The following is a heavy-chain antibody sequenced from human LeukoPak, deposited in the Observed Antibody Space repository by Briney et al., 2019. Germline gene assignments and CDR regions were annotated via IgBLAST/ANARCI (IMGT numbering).Heavy chain of an antibody. D-gene: IGHD3-22*01. Sequence: SETLSLTCTVSGGSISSSSYYWGWIRQPPGKGLEWIGCIYYSGSTYYNPSLKSRVTISVDTSKNQFSLKLSSVTAADTAVYYCASPDPSSGYTYYMDVWGKGTTVTVSS. CDR2: IYYSGST. V-gene: IGHV4-39*01. J-gene: IGHJ6*03. CDR3: ASPDPSSGYTYYMDV. CDR1: GGSISSSSYY.